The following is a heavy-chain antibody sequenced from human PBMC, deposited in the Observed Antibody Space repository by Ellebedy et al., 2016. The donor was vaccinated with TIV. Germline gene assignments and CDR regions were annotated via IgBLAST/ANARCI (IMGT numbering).Heavy chain of an antibody. Sequence: AASVKVSCKATGYTFSGYYIHWARQAPGQGLEWVGWINPGSGVTNYRQMFQGRVTMSADTSTNTAHMELRRLRSDDSAVYYCAKSLSGGGFDLWGQGTLVTVSS. CDR1: GYTFSGYY. D-gene: IGHD2-15*01. CDR2: INPGSGVT. J-gene: IGHJ4*02. CDR3: AKSLSGGGFDL. V-gene: IGHV1-2*02.